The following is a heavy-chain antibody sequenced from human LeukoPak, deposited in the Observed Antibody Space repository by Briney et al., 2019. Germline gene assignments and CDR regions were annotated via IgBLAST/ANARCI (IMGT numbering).Heavy chain of an antibody. CDR1: DGSFSGYS. D-gene: IGHD5-18*01. V-gene: IGHV4-34*09. Sequence: SETLSLTCAVYDGSFSGYSWSWIRQPPGKGLEWIGYIYCSGSTYYNPFLKSRVTISVDTSKNQFSLKLSSVTAADTAVYYCARGGTAMVPFDYWGQGTLVTVSS. CDR3: ARGGTAMVPFDY. CDR2: IYCSGST. J-gene: IGHJ4*02.